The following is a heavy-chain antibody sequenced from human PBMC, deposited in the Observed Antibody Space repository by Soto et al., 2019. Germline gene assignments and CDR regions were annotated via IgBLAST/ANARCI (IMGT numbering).Heavy chain of an antibody. J-gene: IGHJ6*02. CDR1: GYTFTSYD. D-gene: IGHD3-22*01. V-gene: IGHV1-8*01. CDR2: MNPNSGNT. Sequence: QVQLVQSGAEVKKPGASVKVSCKASGYTFTSYDINWVRQATGQGLEWMGWMNPNSGNTGYAQKFQGRVTMTRNTSISTDDMKLSSLRSEDTAVYYCARATYYYDSSGYYYSYYYYGMDVWGQGTRVAVSS. CDR3: ARATYYYDSSGYYYSYYYYGMDV.